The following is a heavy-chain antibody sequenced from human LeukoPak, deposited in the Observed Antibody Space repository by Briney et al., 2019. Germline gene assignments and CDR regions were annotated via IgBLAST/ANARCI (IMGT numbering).Heavy chain of an antibody. V-gene: IGHV3-20*04. CDR2: INWNGGST. D-gene: IGHD4-23*01. CDR1: GFTFDDYG. Sequence: SGGSLRLSCAASGFTFDDYGMSWVRQAPGKGLEWVSGINWNGGSTGYADSVKGRFTISRDNAKNSLYLQMNSLRAEDTASYYCARDPNGNHRPYYFDYWGQGTLVTVSS. J-gene: IGHJ4*02. CDR3: ARDPNGNHRPYYFDY.